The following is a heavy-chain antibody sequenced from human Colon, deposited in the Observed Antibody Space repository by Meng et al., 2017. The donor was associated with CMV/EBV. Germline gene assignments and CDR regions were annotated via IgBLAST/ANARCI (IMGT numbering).Heavy chain of an antibody. CDR1: DFSFRSYW. CDR2: MNPDGTNK. Sequence: GESLKISRAGSDFSFRSYWMSWVRQAPGKGLEWVANMNPDGTNKFYLDSVKGRFSISRDNTKNSLYLQMNSLRAEDTAVYYCGREVPGGAVALDYWGQGALVTVSS. V-gene: IGHV3-7*01. J-gene: IGHJ4*02. CDR3: GREVPGGAVALDY. D-gene: IGHD3-3*02.